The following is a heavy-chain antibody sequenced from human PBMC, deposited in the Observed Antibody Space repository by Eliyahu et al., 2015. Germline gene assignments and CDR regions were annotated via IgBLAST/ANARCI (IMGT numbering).Heavy chain of an antibody. J-gene: IGHJ4*02. CDR3: ARVGDGYKLDY. CDR1: GGSIRSYY. CDR2: IYNTGTT. Sequence: QVQLQESGPGLVKPSETXSLTCTVSGGSIRSYYWNWIRQPPGKGLEWIGYIYNTGTTNYKPSLKSRVTISVDTSKNQFSLKLSSVTAADTAVYYCARVGDGYKLDYWGQGSLVTVSS. V-gene: IGHV4-59*01. D-gene: IGHD5-24*01.